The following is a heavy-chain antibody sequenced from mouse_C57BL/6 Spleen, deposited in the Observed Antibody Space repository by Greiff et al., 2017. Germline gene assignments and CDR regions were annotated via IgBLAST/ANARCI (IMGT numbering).Heavy chain of an antibody. CDR2: IYPGDGDT. Sequence: QVQLKESGPELVKPGASVKISCKASGYAFSSSWMNWVKQRPGKGLEWIGRIYPGDGDTNYNGKFKGKATLTADKSSSTAYMQLSSLTSEDSAVYFCAVYYSNTWFAYWGQGTLVTVSA. D-gene: IGHD2-5*01. CDR1: GYAFSSSW. J-gene: IGHJ3*01. CDR3: AVYYSNTWFAY. V-gene: IGHV1-82*01.